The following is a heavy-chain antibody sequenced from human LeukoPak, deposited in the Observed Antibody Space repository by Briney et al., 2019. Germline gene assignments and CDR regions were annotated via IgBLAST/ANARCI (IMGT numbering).Heavy chain of an antibody. D-gene: IGHD4-11*01. V-gene: IGHV4-59*01. Sequence: SETLPLTCTVSGGSISSYYWSWIRQPPGKGLEWIGYIYYSGSTNYNPSLKSRVTISVDTSKNQFSLKLSSVTAADTAVYYCAEDYRGAFDYWGQGTLVTVSS. CDR3: AEDYRGAFDY. CDR2: IYYSGST. J-gene: IGHJ4*02. CDR1: GGSISSYY.